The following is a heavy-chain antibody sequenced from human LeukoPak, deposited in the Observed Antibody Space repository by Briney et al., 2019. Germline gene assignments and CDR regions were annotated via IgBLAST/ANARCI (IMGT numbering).Heavy chain of an antibody. J-gene: IGHJ4*02. CDR3: AKGGDYGDYDATPFDY. V-gene: IGHV3-30*02. CDR2: IRFDGTSE. D-gene: IGHD4-17*01. Sequence: GGSLRLSCAACGFTFSNFGMHWVRQAPGKGLEWVAFIRFDGTSEFYADSVKARFTISRDNSKNTLYLQMNSLRAEDTAVYYCAKGGDYGDYDATPFDYWGQGTLVTVSS. CDR1: GFTFSNFG.